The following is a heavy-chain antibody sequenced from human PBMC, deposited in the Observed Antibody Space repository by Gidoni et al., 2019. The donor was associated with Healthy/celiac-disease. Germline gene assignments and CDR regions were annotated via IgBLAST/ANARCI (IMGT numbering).Heavy chain of an antibody. CDR1: GWSFSAYY. V-gene: IGHV4-34*01. J-gene: IGHJ6*03. CDR3: ARIGGRGRYCSSTSCYTGYMDV. CDR2: INHSGST. Sequence: QVQLQQWRAVLLKPSETLSLTCAVYGWSFSAYYWRWIRQPPGKGLEWIGEINHSGSTNYNPSLKSRVTISVDTSKNQFSLKLSSVTAADTAVYYCARIGGRGRYCSSTSCYTGYMDVWGKGTTVTVSS. D-gene: IGHD2-2*01.